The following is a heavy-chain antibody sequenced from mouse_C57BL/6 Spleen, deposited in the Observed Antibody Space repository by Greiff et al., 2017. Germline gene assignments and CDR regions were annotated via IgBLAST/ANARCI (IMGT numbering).Heavy chain of an antibody. CDR3: AREDYGSSFWYFDV. V-gene: IGHV1-82*01. CDR1: GYAFSSSW. CDR2: IYPGDGDT. J-gene: IGHJ1*03. Sequence: QVQLKESGPELVKPGASVKISCKASGYAFSSSWLNWVKQRPGKGLEWIGRIYPGDGDTNYNGKFKGKATRTADKSSSTAYMQLSSLTSEDSAVYFCAREDYGSSFWYFDVWGTGTTVTVSS. D-gene: IGHD1-1*01.